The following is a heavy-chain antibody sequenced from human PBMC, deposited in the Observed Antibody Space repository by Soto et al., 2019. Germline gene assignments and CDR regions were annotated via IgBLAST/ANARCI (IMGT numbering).Heavy chain of an antibody. CDR2: ISSSSSYT. J-gene: IGHJ4*02. Sequence: PGGSLRLSCAASGFTFSDYYMSWIRQAPGKGLEWVSYISSSSSYTNYADSVKGRFTISRDNAKNSLYLQMNSLRAEDTAVYYCARDKSMVRGVTPGYFDYWGQGTLVTVSS. D-gene: IGHD3-10*01. CDR1: GFTFSDYY. V-gene: IGHV3-11*05. CDR3: ARDKSMVRGVTPGYFDY.